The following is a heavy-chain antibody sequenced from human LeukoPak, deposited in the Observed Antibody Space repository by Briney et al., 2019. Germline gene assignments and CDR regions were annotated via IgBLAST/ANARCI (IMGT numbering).Heavy chain of an antibody. V-gene: IGHV1-69*13. CDR1: GGTFSSYA. CDR2: IIPIFGTA. D-gene: IGHD6-19*01. J-gene: IGHJ4*02. Sequence: SVKVFCKASGGTFSSYAISWVRQAPGQGLEWMGGIIPIFGTANYAQKFQGRVTITADESTSTAYMELSSLRSEDTAVYYCASLVAVVSGWYYFDYWGQGTLVTVSS. CDR3: ASLVAVVSGWYYFDY.